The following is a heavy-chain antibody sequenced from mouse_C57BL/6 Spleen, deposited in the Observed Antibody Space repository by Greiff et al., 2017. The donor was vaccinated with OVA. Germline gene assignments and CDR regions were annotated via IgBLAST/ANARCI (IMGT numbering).Heavy chain of an antibody. Sequence: DVKLVESGGGLVKPGGSLKLSCAASGFTFSSYAMSWVRQTPEKRLEWVATISDGGSYTYYPDNVKGRFTISRDNAKKNLYLQMSHLKSEDTAMYYGARDRNLPYYFDYWGEGTTLTVSS. J-gene: IGHJ2*01. CDR2: ISDGGSYT. V-gene: IGHV5-4*01. CDR1: GFTFSSYA. CDR3: ARDRNLPYYFDY.